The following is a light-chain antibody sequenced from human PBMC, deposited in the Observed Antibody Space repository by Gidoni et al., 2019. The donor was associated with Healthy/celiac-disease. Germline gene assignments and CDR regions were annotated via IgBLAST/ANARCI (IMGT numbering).Light chain of an antibody. CDR2: DVS. V-gene: IGLV2-14*03. J-gene: IGLJ3*02. Sequence: QSALTQPDSVSGSPGQSITISCTGTSSDVGGYNYVSWYQHHPGKAPKLMIYDVSNRPSGVSNRFSGSKSGNTASLTISGLQAEDEADYYCSSYTGSSAFWVFGGGTKLTVL. CDR1: SSDVGGYNY. CDR3: SSYTGSSAFWV.